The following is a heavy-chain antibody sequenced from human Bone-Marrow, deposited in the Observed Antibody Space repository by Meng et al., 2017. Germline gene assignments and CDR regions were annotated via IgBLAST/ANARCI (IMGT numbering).Heavy chain of an antibody. V-gene: IGHV1-46*01. D-gene: IGHD4-17*01. CDR3: ATSSRGDYESRDAFDI. CDR2: INPSGGST. CDR1: GYTFTSYY. J-gene: IGHJ3*02. Sequence: ASVKVSCKASGYTFTSYYKHWVRQAPGQGLEWMGIINPSGGSTSYAQKFQGRVTMTRDTSTSTVYMELSSLRSEDTAVYYCATSSRGDYESRDAFDIWGQGTMVTVSS.